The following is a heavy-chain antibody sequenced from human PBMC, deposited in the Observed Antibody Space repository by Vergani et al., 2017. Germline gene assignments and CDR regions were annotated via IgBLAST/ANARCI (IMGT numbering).Heavy chain of an antibody. Sequence: QVQLVESGGGVVQPGGSLRLSCAASGFTFNSYGMHWVRQAPGKGLEWVASIRSDESRRYYGDSMEGPFTISRDNSKNTLYLQMNSLRAEDTAVYYCAKGKPGTTGTTGAFDIWGQGTMVTVSS. J-gene: IGHJ3*02. CDR2: IRSDESRR. V-gene: IGHV3-30*02. D-gene: IGHD1-1*01. CDR3: AKGKPGTTGTTGAFDI. CDR1: GFTFNSYG.